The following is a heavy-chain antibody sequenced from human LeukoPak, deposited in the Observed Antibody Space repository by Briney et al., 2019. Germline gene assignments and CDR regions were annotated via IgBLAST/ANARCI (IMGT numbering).Heavy chain of an antibody. CDR1: GGSISSYY. J-gene: IGHJ4*02. CDR2: IDYSGST. D-gene: IGHD2/OR15-2a*01. CDR3: ARGLSARGRFDN. V-gene: IGHV4-59*01. Sequence: PSETLSLTCTVSGGSISSYYWSWIRQPPGKGLEWIGYIDYSGSTNYNPSLKSRVTISVDTSKNYFSLKLSSVTAADTAVYYCARGLSARGRFDNWGQGTLVTVSS.